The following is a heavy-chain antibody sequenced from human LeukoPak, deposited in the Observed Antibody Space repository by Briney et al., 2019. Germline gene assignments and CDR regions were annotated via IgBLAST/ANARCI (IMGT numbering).Heavy chain of an antibody. V-gene: IGHV3-48*03. J-gene: IGHJ4*02. CDR1: GFTFSTYE. D-gene: IGHD6-19*01. CDR2: ISSSGSTI. CDR3: ASAVVSGWYFLDY. Sequence: PGGSLRLSCAASGFTFSTYEMNWVRQAPGKGLERVSYISSSGSTIYYAESVKGRFTISRDNAKNSLYLQMNSLRAEDTAVYYCASAVVSGWYFLDYWGQGTLVTVSS.